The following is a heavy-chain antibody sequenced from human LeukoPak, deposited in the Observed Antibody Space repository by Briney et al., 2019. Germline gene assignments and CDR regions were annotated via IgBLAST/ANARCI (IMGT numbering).Heavy chain of an antibody. J-gene: IGHJ4*02. V-gene: IGHV4-34*01. CDR2: INHSGST. CDR1: GGSLSGYY. D-gene: IGHD3-22*01. Sequence: PSETLSLTCAVYGGSLSGYYWSWIRQPPGEGLEWIGEINHSGSTNYNPSLKSRVIISVDTSKNQFSLKLSSVTVADTAVYYCARVQYYDSSGYYYFDYWGQGTLVTVSS. CDR3: ARVQYYDSSGYYYFDY.